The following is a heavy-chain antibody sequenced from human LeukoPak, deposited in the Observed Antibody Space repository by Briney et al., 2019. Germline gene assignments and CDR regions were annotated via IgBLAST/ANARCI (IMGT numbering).Heavy chain of an antibody. J-gene: IGHJ4*02. CDR2: ISHSGST. Sequence: PSETLSLTCAVYGGSFSGYYWSWIRQPPGKGLEWIGDISHSGSTNYNPSLKSRVTISVDTSKNQFSLKLSSVTAADTAVYYCARDRRYYYGSGSHNGFDYWGQGTLVTVSS. CDR1: GGSFSGYY. D-gene: IGHD3-10*01. V-gene: IGHV4-34*01. CDR3: ARDRRYYYGSGSHNGFDY.